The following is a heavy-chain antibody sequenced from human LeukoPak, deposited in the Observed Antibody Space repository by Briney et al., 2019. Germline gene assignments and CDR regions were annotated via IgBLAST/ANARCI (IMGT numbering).Heavy chain of an antibody. Sequence: GGSLRLSCAASGFTFSNFAMNWVRQAPGKGLEWVGRIKSKTDGGTTDYTTPVKGRFIISRDDSKNALYLQMNSLTAEDTAVYYCVGSYLGYWGQGTLVTVSS. CDR3: VGSYLGY. V-gene: IGHV3-15*01. CDR2: IKSKTDGGTT. D-gene: IGHD3-10*01. J-gene: IGHJ4*02. CDR1: GFTFSNFA.